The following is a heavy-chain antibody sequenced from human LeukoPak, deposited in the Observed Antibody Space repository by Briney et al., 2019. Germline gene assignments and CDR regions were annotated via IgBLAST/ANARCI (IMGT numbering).Heavy chain of an antibody. CDR2: IYSSGST. Sequence: SETLSLTCTVSGGSLSSYYWSWVRQPAGKGLEWIGRIYSSGSTNYNPSLTGRVSMSVDTSKNQFSLQLNSVTAADTAVYYCARSLCTTANCYLETVDVLYIWGQGTMVAVSS. D-gene: IGHD2-2*01. CDR1: GGSLSSYY. J-gene: IGHJ3*02. V-gene: IGHV4-4*07. CDR3: ARSLCTTANCYLETVDVLYI.